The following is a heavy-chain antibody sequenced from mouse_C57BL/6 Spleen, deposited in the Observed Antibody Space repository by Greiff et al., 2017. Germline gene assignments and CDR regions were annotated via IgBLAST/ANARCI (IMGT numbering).Heavy chain of an antibody. CDR2: IYPGSGST. D-gene: IGHD2-4*01. J-gene: IGHJ1*03. V-gene: IGHV1-55*01. CDR3: ARLDDYDWYFEV. Sequence: QVQLQQSGAELVKPGASVKMSCKASGYTFTSYWITWVKQRPGQGLEWIGDIYPGSGSTNYNEKFKSKATLTVDPSSSTAYMQLSSLTSEDSAVYYCARLDDYDWYFEVWGTGTTVTVSS. CDR1: GYTFTSYW.